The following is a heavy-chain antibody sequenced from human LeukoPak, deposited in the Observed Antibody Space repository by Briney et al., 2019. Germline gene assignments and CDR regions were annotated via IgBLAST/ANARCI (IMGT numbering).Heavy chain of an antibody. D-gene: IGHD5-24*01. CDR3: ARGTRVDGYSFFDY. Sequence: SETLSLTCTVSGGSISSYYWSWIRQPPGKGLEWIGYIYYSGSTNYNPSLKSRVTISVDTSKNQFSLKLSSVTAADTAVYYCARGTRVDGYSFFDYWGQGTLVTVSS. V-gene: IGHV4-59*01. J-gene: IGHJ4*02. CDR1: GGSISSYY. CDR2: IYYSGST.